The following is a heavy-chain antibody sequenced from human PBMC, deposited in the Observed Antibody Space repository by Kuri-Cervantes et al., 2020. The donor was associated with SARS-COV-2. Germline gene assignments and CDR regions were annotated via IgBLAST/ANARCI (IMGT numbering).Heavy chain of an antibody. CDR2: IYYSGST. Sequence: SETLSLTCTVSGGSISSYYWSWIRQPPGKGLEWIGYIYYSGSTNYNPSPKSRVTISVDTSKNQFSLKLSSVTAADTAVYYCARGRLIVVVPADLGMDVWGQGTTVTVSS. CDR1: GGSISSYY. D-gene: IGHD2-2*01. CDR3: ARGRLIVVVPADLGMDV. J-gene: IGHJ6*02. V-gene: IGHV4-59*01.